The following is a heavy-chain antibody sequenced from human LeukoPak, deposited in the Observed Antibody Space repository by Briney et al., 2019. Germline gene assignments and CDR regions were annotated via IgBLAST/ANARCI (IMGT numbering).Heavy chain of an antibody. CDR1: GYTFTGYY. Sequence: ASVKVSCKASGYTFTGYYMHWVRQAPGQGLEWMGWINPNSGGTNYAQKFQGRVTMTRDTSISTAYMELSRLRSDDTAVYYCARLDYGDTSTEYYYYYYMDVWGKGTTVTVSS. D-gene: IGHD4-17*01. CDR2: INPNSGGT. J-gene: IGHJ6*03. V-gene: IGHV1-2*02. CDR3: ARLDYGDTSTEYYYYYYMDV.